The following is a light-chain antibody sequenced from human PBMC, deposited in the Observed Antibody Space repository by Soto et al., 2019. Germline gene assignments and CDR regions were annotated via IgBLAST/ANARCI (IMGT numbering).Light chain of an antibody. CDR3: QQYNTYSWT. CDR1: QSISSW. J-gene: IGKJ1*01. V-gene: IGKV1-5*01. Sequence: DIQMTQSPSTLSASVGDTVTVTCRASQSISSWLAWYQQMPGKAPKLLIYDASSLHSGVPSRFSGSGSGTEFTLTISSLQPDDFATYYCQQYNTYSWTFGQGTKVDIK. CDR2: DAS.